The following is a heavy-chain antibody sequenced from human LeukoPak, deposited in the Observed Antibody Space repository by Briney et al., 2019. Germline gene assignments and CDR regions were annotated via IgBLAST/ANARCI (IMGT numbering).Heavy chain of an antibody. J-gene: IGHJ4*02. CDR3: ANRYYSGYDLGY. V-gene: IGHV3-23*01. D-gene: IGHD5-12*01. CDR2: ISGSGGST. CDR1: GFTFSSYA. Sequence: PGGSLRLSCAASGFTFSSYAMSWVRRAPGKGLEWVSAISGSGGSTYYADSVKGRFTISRDNSKNTLYLQMNSLRAEDTAVYYCANRYYSGYDLGYWGQGTLVTVSS.